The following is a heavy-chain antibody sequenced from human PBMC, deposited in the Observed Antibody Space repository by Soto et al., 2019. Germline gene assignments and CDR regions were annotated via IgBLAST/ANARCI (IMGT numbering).Heavy chain of an antibody. D-gene: IGHD6-13*01. CDR3: ARITAAAGTLPFGP. CDR2: VFSNDEK. Sequence: QVTLKESGPVLVKPTETLTLSCTVSGFSLSNARMGVSWIRQPPGKALEWLAHVFSNDEKSCSKSLKSRLSISKATAKSQVVLTMTNMDPVDTATYYCARITAAAGTLPFGPWGQGTLVTVSS. V-gene: IGHV2-26*01. J-gene: IGHJ5*02. CDR1: GFSLSNARMG.